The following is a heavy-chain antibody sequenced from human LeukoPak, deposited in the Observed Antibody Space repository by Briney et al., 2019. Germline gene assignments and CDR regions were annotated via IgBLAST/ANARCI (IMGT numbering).Heavy chain of an antibody. J-gene: IGHJ6*02. CDR3: ARYCGGDCYKYYYGMDV. V-gene: IGHV3-7*01. D-gene: IGHD2-21*02. CDR2: IKQDGSEK. CDR1: GFTFSSYW. Sequence: GGSLRLSCAASGFTFSSYWMSWVRQAPGKGLEWVANIKQDGSEKYYVDSVKGRFTTSRDNAKNSLYLQMNSLRAEDTAVYYCARYCGGDCYKYYYGMDVWGQGTTVTVSS.